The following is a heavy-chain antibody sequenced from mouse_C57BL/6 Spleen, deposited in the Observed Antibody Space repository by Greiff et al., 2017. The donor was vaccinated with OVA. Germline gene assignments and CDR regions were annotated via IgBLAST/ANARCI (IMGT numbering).Heavy chain of an antibody. Sequence: VQLQQSGPELVKPGASVKISCKASGYTFTDYYMNWVKQSPGKSLEWIGDINPNNGGTSYNQKFKGKATLTVYKSSSTAYMELRSLTSEDSAGDYGESVRYGNGSWDFDVWGTGTTVTVSA. CDR3: ESVRYGNGSWDFDV. CDR1: GYTFTDYY. J-gene: IGHJ1*03. V-gene: IGHV1-26*01. CDR2: INPNNGGT. D-gene: IGHD1-1*01.